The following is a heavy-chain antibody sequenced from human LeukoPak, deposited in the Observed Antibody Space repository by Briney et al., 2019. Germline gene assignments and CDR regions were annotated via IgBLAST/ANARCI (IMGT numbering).Heavy chain of an antibody. CDR3: ARDRDYYGSTSYADYGMDV. CDR2: IKQDGSET. J-gene: IGHJ6*02. Sequence: PGGSLRLSCVASGFTFSSYWMNWVRQAPGKGLEWVAKIKQDGSETHYVDSVKGRFTVSRDGAKSSLYLQINSLRAEGTAVYYCARDRDYYGSTSYADYGMDVWGQGTTVTVS. D-gene: IGHD3-10*01. CDR1: GFTFSSYW. V-gene: IGHV3-7*01.